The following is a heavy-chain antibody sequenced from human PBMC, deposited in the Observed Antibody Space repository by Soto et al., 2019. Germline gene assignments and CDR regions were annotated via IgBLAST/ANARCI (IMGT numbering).Heavy chain of an antibody. CDR3: AATGISYYYDSSGYYYARPDAFDI. CDR2: IVVGSGNT. V-gene: IGHV1-58*01. Sequence: GASVKVSCKASGFTFTNSAVQWVRQARGQRLEWIGWIVVGSGNTNYAQKFQERITITRDMSTSTAYMELSSLRSEDTAVYYCAATGISYYYDSSGYYYARPDAFDIWGQGTMVTVSS. J-gene: IGHJ3*02. CDR1: GFTFTNSA. D-gene: IGHD3-22*01.